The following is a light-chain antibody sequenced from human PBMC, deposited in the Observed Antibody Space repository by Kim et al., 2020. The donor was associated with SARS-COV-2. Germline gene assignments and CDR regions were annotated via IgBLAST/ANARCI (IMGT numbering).Light chain of an antibody. J-gene: IGLJ2*01. V-gene: IGLV6-57*03. CDR2: EDK. Sequence: GQTITISCTRTGVNIDNYYVQWFQQRPGSAPTILIYEDKERPSGVPDRFSASVDRSSNTASLVVSGLKTEDEADYYCQSYTGSTVVFGGGTQLTVL. CDR1: GVNIDNYY. CDR3: QSYTGSTVV.